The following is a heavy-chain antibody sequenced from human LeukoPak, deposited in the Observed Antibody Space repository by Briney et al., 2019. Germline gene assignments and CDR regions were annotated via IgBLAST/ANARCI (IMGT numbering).Heavy chain of an antibody. CDR3: ARFGCSSTSCYGGNWFDP. CDR1: GGSISSGSYY. Sequence: SETLSLTCTVSGGSISSGSYYWGWIRQPPGKGLEWIGSISYSGTTYYNPSLKSRVTISVDTSKNQFSLKLSSVTAADTAVYYCARFGCSSTSCYGGNWFDPWGQGTLVTVSS. D-gene: IGHD2-2*01. V-gene: IGHV4-39*01. CDR2: ISYSGTT. J-gene: IGHJ5*02.